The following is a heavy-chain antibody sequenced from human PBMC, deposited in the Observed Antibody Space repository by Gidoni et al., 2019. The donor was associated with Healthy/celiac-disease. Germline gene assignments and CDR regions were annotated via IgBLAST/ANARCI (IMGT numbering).Heavy chain of an antibody. CDR1: GGSFSGYY. CDR3: ARSYDYVWGSYRYSPIDY. D-gene: IGHD3-16*02. Sequence: QVQLQQWGAGLLKPSETLSLTCAVYGGSFSGYYWIWSRQPPGKGIEWIGEINHSGSTNYNPSLKSRFTISVDTSKNQFSLKLSSVTAADTAVYYCARSYDYVWGSYRYSPIDYWGQGTLVTVSS. V-gene: IGHV4-34*01. CDR2: INHSGST. J-gene: IGHJ4*02.